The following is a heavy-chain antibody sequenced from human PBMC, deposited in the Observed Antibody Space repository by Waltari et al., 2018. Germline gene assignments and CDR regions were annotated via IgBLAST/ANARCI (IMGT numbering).Heavy chain of an antibody. CDR3: SRGPQAAGNQLDP. Sequence: QVQLVQSGAEVKKPESSVKVPCQVPGGSFITYALNWVRQAPGQGLEWMGRILPILNITQYSQKFQGRVTLTADTSTRVAYMELNSLTSEDTAVYFCSRGPQAAGNQLDPWGQGTLVTVSS. J-gene: IGHJ5*02. V-gene: IGHV1-69*04. CDR2: ILPILNIT. CDR1: GGSFITYA.